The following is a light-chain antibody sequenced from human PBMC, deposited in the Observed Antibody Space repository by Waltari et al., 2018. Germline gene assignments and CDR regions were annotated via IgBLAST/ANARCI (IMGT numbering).Light chain of an antibody. J-gene: IGKJ4*01. CDR2: GAS. V-gene: IGKV3-20*01. Sequence: CKASQSISGSWLSWYQQKPGQAPRLLRYGASSRSTAIPARFSGSGSGTDFALTISRLKPEDFAVYYCQQYDASSVTFGGGTKVEIK. CDR1: QSISGSW. CDR3: QQYDASSVT.